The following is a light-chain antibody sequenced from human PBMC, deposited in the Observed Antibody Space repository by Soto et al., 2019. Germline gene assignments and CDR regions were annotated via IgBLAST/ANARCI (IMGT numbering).Light chain of an antibody. J-gene: IGKJ2*01. CDR3: QKYNSAPMYT. Sequence: DIQMTQSPSSLSASVGDRVTITCRASQGISNYLAWYQQKPGKVPKLLIYAASTLQSGVPSRFSGSGSGTDFTLTISSLQPEDVVTYYCQKYNSAPMYTFGQGTKLEIK. V-gene: IGKV1-27*01. CDR1: QGISNY. CDR2: AAS.